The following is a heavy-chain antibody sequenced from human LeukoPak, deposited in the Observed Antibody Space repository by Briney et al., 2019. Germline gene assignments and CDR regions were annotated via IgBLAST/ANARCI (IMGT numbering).Heavy chain of an antibody. V-gene: IGHV3-30-3*01. Sequence: GGSLRLSCAASGFTFSNYAMHWVRQAPGKGLEWVAVISYDGNNKYYADSVKGRFTISRDNSKNTLDLQMNSLRAEDTAVYCCARDRVLLWFGELIDHWGQGTLVTVSS. D-gene: IGHD3-10*01. CDR1: GFTFSNYA. CDR2: ISYDGNNK. CDR3: ARDRVLLWFGELIDH. J-gene: IGHJ4*02.